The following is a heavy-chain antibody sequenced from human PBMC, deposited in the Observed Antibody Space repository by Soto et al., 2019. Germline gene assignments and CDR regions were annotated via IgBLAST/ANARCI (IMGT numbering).Heavy chain of an antibody. J-gene: IGHJ6*02. CDR3: AKSQLWPTSAPDYYYYGMDV. Sequence: GGSLRLSCAASGFTFSSYAMSWVRRAPGKGLEWVSAISGSGGSTYYADSVKGRFTISRDNSKNTLYLQMNSLRAEDTAVYYCAKSQLWPTSAPDYYYYGMDVWGQGTTVTVSS. V-gene: IGHV3-23*01. CDR2: ISGSGGST. CDR1: GFTFSSYA. D-gene: IGHD5-18*01.